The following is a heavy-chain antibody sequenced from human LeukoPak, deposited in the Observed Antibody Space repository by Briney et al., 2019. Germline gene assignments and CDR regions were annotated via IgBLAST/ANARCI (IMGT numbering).Heavy chain of an antibody. J-gene: IGHJ6*02. CDR3: AREISGAAGGHYYYGVDV. D-gene: IGHD6-13*01. CDR1: GFTFSNYD. CDR2: IGGGGDT. Sequence: PGGSLRLSCAASGFTFSNYDFHWVCQVTGKGLEWVSAIGGGGDTYYSASVEGRFTISRENGKNSLFLQMNSLRDGDAAVYYCAREISGAAGGHYYYGVDVWGQGTTVIVSS. V-gene: IGHV3-13*01.